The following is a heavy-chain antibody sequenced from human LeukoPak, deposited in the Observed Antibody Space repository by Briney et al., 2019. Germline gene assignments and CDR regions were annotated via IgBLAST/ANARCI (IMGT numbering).Heavy chain of an antibody. D-gene: IGHD1-1*01. CDR1: GASIISSNW. CDR2: IYHSGST. V-gene: IGHV4-4*02. Sequence: KSSGTLSLTCAVSGASIISSNWWGWVRQPPGKGLEWIGEIYHSGSTNSNPSLKSRVTMSVDKSKNQVSLRLSSVTAADTAMYYCASRWRNGMDVWGQGTRVTVSS. J-gene: IGHJ6*02. CDR3: ASRWRNGMDV.